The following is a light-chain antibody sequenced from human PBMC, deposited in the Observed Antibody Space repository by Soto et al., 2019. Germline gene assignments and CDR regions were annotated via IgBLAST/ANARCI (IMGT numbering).Light chain of an antibody. V-gene: IGKV3-15*01. J-gene: IGKJ1*01. CDR1: ESVSTN. CDR2: AAS. Sequence: RVVTQSPVTLSVSPGEGATLSCRASESVSTNLAWYQHKPGQAPRLLIYAASTRATGVPARFSGSGSGTEFTLTISSLQSEDVAAYYCQQYENWPWTFGQGTKVDSK. CDR3: QQYENWPWT.